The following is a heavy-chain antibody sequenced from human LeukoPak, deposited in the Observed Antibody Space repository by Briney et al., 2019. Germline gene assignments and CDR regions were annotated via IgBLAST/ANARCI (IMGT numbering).Heavy chain of an antibody. Sequence: SETLSLTCTVSGGSISSSSYYWGWIRQPPGKGLEWIGYIYYSGSTNYNPSLKSRVTISVDTSKNQFSLKLSSVTAADTAVYYCARSDRLGHASSSWLYYYYGMDVWGQGTTVTVSS. V-gene: IGHV4-61*05. CDR1: GGSISSSSYY. D-gene: IGHD6-13*01. CDR2: IYYSGST. J-gene: IGHJ6*02. CDR3: ARSDRLGHASSSWLYYYYGMDV.